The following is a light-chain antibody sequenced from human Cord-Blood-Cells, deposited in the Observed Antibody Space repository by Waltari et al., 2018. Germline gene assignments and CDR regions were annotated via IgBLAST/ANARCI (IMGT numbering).Light chain of an antibody. V-gene: IGKV1-27*01. Sequence: DIQMTQSPSSLSASVGDRVTITCRARQGYSNYLAWYQQKPGKVPKLLIYAASTLHSGVPSRVSGSESEADFTLTISSLQPEDVATYYCQKYNSAPLTFGGGTKVDIK. J-gene: IGKJ4*01. CDR1: QGYSNY. CDR2: AAS. CDR3: QKYNSAPLT.